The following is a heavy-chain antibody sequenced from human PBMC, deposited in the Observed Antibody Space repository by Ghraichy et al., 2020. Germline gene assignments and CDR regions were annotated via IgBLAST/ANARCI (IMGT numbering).Heavy chain of an antibody. CDR3: AKEANGDSPPAYFQE. V-gene: IGHV3-23*01. D-gene: IGHD4-17*01. CDR1: GFSFSRYA. J-gene: IGHJ1*01. Sequence: GGSLRLSCAASGFSFSRYAMSWVRQVLGKGLEWVSTISGVGGSAYYADSVKGRFSISRDNSKDTLYLQMNSLRAEDTAVYYCAKEANGDSPPAYFQEWGQGTLVSVSS. CDR2: ISGVGGSA.